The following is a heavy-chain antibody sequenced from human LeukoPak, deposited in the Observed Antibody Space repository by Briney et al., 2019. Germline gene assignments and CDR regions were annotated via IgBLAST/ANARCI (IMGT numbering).Heavy chain of an antibody. D-gene: IGHD3-10*01. CDR3: ARATTMVRGVLDV. J-gene: IGHJ6*02. V-gene: IGHV4-4*02. Sequence: SGTLSLTCAVSGGSISSSNWWSWVRQPPGKGLEWIGEIYHSGSTNYNPSLKSRVTISVDKSKNQFSLKLSSVTAADTAVYYCARATTMVRGVLDVWGQGTTVTVSS. CDR2: IYHSGST. CDR1: GGSISSSNW.